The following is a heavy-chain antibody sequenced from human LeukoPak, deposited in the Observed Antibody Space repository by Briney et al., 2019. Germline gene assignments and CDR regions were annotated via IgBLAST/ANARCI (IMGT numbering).Heavy chain of an antibody. D-gene: IGHD3-10*01. CDR1: GFTFYDYV. V-gene: IGHV3-20*04. CDR3: AKRKGPYASGSYYDS. CDR2: INWKGDST. Sequence: GGSLRLSCAASGFTFYDYVMTWVRQAPGKGLEWVSGINWKGDSTGYADSVRGRFTISRDTAKNSLYLQMNSLRAEDTALYYCAKRKGPYASGSYYDSWGQGTLVTVSS. J-gene: IGHJ4*02.